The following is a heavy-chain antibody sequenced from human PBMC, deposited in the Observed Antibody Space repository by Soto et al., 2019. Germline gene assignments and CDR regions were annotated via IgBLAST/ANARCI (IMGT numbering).Heavy chain of an antibody. D-gene: IGHD4-17*01. CDR1: GYTFTSYG. CDR3: ARASNYGDYNHWFDP. J-gene: IGHJ5*02. Sequence: ASVKVSCKASGYTFTSYGISWVRQAPGQGLEWMGWISAYNGNTNYAQKFQGRVTITRDTAASTAYMELSSLRSEDTAVYYCARASNYGDYNHWFDPWGQGTLVTVSS. CDR2: ISAYNGNT. V-gene: IGHV1-18*01.